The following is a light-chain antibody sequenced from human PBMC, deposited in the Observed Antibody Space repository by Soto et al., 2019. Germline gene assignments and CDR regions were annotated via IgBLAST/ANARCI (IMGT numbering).Light chain of an antibody. Sequence: IQMTQSPSTLSASVGDSVTITCRASQSISNFLNWYQQKPGKAPKLLIYAASSLQSGVPSRFSGSGSGTDFTLTISSLQPEDFAIYYCLQDRNYPRTFGQGTKVDIK. CDR1: QSISNF. V-gene: IGKV1-6*01. CDR3: LQDRNYPRT. J-gene: IGKJ1*01. CDR2: AAS.